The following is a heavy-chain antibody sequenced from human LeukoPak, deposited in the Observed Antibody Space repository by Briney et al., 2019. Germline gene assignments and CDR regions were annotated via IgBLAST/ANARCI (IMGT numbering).Heavy chain of an antibody. V-gene: IGHV3-23*01. CDR3: ARVQHSAFDH. CDR2: ISGSGGST. Sequence: GGSLRLSCAASGFTFSSYAMSWVRQAPGKGLEWVSAISGSGGSTYYADSVKGRFTISRDNSKNTLYLQVNSLRAEDTAVYYCARVQHSAFDHWAREPWSPSPQ. J-gene: IGHJ4*02. CDR1: GFTFSSYA.